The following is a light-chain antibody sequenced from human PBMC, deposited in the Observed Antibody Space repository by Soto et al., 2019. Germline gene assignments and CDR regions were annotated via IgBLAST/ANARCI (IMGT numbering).Light chain of an antibody. CDR2: EVN. Sequence: QSVLTQPPSASGSPGQSVTISWTGTSSDVGGYNYVSWYQQHPGKAPKLVIFEVNKRPSGVPDRFSGSKSGNTASLTVSGLQADDEADYYCCSGAGSNNYVFGTGTKLTAL. CDR1: SSDVGGYNY. V-gene: IGLV2-8*01. CDR3: CSGAGSNNYV. J-gene: IGLJ1*01.